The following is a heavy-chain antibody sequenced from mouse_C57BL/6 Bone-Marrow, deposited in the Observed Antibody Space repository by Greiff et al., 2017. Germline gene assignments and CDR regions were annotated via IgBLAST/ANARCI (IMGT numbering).Heavy chain of an antibody. CDR2: IDPSDSYT. V-gene: IGHV1-69*01. CDR1: GYTFTSYW. J-gene: IGHJ2*01. D-gene: IGHD4-1*01. Sequence: QVQLQQPGAELVMPGASVKLSCKASGYTFTSYWMHWVKQRTGQGLEWIGEIDPSDSYTNYNQKFKGKSTLTVDKSSSTAYMQLSSLTSEDSAVYYCARDWGHFDDWGQGTTLTVSS. CDR3: ARDWGHFDD.